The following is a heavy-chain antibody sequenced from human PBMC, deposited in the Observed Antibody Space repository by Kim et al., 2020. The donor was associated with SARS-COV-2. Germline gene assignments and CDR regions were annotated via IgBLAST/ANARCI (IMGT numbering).Heavy chain of an antibody. V-gene: IGHV3-30*03. J-gene: IGHJ4*01. CDR2: ISADESNK. Sequence: GGSLRLSCAGSGFTFGSAHMHWVRQAPGKGLEWVALISADESNKDYVDSVKGRFTVSRDNSQNTLFLQIDSLRAEDTAVYYCAREVHSSGRAGSFDYWG. CDR3: AREVHSSGRAGSFDY. D-gene: IGHD3-22*01. CDR1: GFTFGSAH.